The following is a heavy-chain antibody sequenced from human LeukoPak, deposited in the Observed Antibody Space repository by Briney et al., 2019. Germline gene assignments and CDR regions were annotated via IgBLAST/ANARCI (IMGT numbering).Heavy chain of an antibody. Sequence: GGSLRLSCAASGFTFSNAWMRWVRQVPGKGLLWVALITTDGSKTTYADSVRGRFTISRDNAKNTLYLQMNSLRAEDTAVYYCTRDRHYTMDAWGQGTTVTVSS. CDR3: TRDRHYTMDA. J-gene: IGHJ6*02. V-gene: IGHV3-74*03. CDR2: ITTDGSKT. CDR1: GFTFSNAW.